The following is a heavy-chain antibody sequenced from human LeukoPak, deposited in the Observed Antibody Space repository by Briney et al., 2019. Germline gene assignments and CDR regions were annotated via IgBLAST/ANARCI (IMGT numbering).Heavy chain of an antibody. Sequence: GGSLRLSCAASAFTLSHYGIHWVRQAPGKGLEWVALISYDGRNEYYADSVKGRFTISRDNAKNSLYLQMNSLRAEDTAVYYCARDPPRSGSYFDYWGQGTLVTVSS. D-gene: IGHD1-26*01. V-gene: IGHV3-30*03. CDR1: AFTLSHYG. CDR2: ISYDGRNE. J-gene: IGHJ4*02. CDR3: ARDPPRSGSYFDY.